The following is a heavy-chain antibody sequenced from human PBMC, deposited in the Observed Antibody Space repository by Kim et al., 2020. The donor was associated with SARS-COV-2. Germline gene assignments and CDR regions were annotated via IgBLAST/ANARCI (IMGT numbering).Heavy chain of an antibody. CDR2: VSNSGGST. V-gene: IGHV3-23*01. CDR1: GFIFSTYA. Sequence: GGSLRLSCAASGFIFSTYAMSWVRQAPGKGLEWVSVVSNSGGSTYYADSVKGRFTISRDNSKNTLILQMNSLRAEDTAIYYCANGGLWFGDFLNKHFYDWGQGTLVTVSS. D-gene: IGHD3-10*01. CDR3: ANGGLWFGDFLNKHFYD. J-gene: IGHJ1*01.